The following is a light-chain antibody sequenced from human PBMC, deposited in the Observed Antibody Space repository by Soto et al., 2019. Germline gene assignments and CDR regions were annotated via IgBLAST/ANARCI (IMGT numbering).Light chain of an antibody. V-gene: IGKV3D-15*01. CDR1: QSVSSS. CDR2: GAS. Sequence: EIVMTQSPATLSVSPGERSTLSCRASQSVSSSLAWYQQKPGQAPRLLIYGASNGAAGIPARVSGTGSGTDFTLTISRLQPDDFATYFCHSRAFGQGTRLEIK. J-gene: IGKJ5*01. CDR3: HSRA.